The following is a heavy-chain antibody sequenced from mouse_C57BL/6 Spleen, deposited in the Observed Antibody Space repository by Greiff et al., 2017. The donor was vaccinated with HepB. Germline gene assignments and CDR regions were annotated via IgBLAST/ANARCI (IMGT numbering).Heavy chain of an antibody. Sequence: VQLQQSGAELVRPGTSVKVSCKASGYAFTNYLIEWVKQRPGQGLEWIGVINPGSGGTNYNEKFKGKATLTADKYSSTAYMQLSSLTSEDSAVYFCARAPLSGMDYWGQGTSVTVSS. V-gene: IGHV1-54*01. J-gene: IGHJ4*01. CDR2: INPGSGGT. CDR3: ARAPLSGMDY. D-gene: IGHD2-3*01. CDR1: GYAFTNYL.